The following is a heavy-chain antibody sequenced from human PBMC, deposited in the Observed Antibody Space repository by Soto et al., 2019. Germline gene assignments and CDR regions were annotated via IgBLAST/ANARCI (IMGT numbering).Heavy chain of an antibody. CDR1: GYTFYSHS. CDR3: ARCRPQDDYYGRDV. Sequence: QAQLVQSGAEVKKPGASVKVSCKASGYTFYSHSISWVRQAPGQGLEWMGRISADNSNTKYAQKFRGRVTMTTDTSTSTVYRELRKLRSDDTAVDYGARCRPQDDYYGRDVWGQGTTVTVSS. V-gene: IGHV1-18*01. CDR2: ISADNSNT. J-gene: IGHJ6*02.